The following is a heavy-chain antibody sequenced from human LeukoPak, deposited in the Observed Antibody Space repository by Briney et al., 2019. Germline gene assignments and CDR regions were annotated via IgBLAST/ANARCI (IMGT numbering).Heavy chain of an antibody. D-gene: IGHD3-10*01. V-gene: IGHV3-33*01. CDR3: VRYYGSGSYSHRYYYYMDV. CDR2: IWYDGSNK. CDR1: GFTFSSYG. Sequence: SGGSLRLSCAASGFTFSSYGMHWVRQAPGKGREWVAVIWYDGSNKYYADSVKGRFTISRDNSKNTLYLQMNSLRAEDTAVYYCVRYYGSGSYSHRYYYYMDVWGKGTTVTVSS. J-gene: IGHJ6*03.